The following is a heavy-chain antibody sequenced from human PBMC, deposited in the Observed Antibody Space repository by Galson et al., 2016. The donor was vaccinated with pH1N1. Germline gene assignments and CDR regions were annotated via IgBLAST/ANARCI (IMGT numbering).Heavy chain of an antibody. Sequence: SLRLSCGASGFTLSDYYMNWIRETPERGLEWLSSIGSSGNVAYADSVKGRFTISRDNAQNSLLLQMDSLRVDDTALYYCAREWGIGAAGPLDSWGQGALIIVSS. CDR1: GFTLSDYY. J-gene: IGHJ4*02. V-gene: IGHV3-11*01. CDR3: AREWGIGAAGPLDS. CDR2: IGSSGNV. D-gene: IGHD6-13*01.